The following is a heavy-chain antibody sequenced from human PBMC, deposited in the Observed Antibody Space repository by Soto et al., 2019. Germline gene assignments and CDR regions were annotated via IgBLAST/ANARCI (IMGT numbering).Heavy chain of an antibody. CDR3: ARGSIAVAGTYYGMDV. Sequence: ASVKVSCKASGYTFTSYGISWVQQAPGQGLEWMGWISAYNGNTNYAQKLQGRVTMTTDTSTSTAYMELRSLRSDDTAVYYCARGSIAVAGTYYGMDVWGQGTTVTVSS. V-gene: IGHV1-18*04. CDR1: GYTFTSYG. D-gene: IGHD6-19*01. J-gene: IGHJ6*02. CDR2: ISAYNGNT.